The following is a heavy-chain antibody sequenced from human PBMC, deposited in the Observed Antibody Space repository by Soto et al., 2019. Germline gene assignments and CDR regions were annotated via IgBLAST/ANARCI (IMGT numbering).Heavy chain of an antibody. Sequence: GGSLRLSCAASGFIFKMYWMHWVRQSPGKGLVWISRIYNDGAYSDYADSVKGRFTISRDNAKNSLYLQMNSLRAEDTAVYYCARDTPEYSSSFDYWGQGTLVTVSS. D-gene: IGHD6-6*01. CDR1: GFIFKMYW. V-gene: IGHV3-74*01. CDR3: ARDTPEYSSSFDY. J-gene: IGHJ4*02. CDR2: IYNDGAYS.